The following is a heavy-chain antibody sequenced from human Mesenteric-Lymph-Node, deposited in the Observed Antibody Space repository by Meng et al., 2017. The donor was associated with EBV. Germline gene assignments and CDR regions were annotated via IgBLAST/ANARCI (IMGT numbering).Heavy chain of an antibody. Sequence: QVQLQGSGPGLVKPSGTLSLTCTVSGGSITRTTWWNWVRQPPGKGLEWIGEIYHSGRTNCKPSLQSRVTMSVDKSQNHFSLKLTSVTAADTAVYYCAGASDISGYYGGLDYWGQGILVTVSS. CDR1: GGSITRTTW. J-gene: IGHJ4*02. D-gene: IGHD3-22*01. V-gene: IGHV4-4*02. CDR3: AGASDISGYYGGLDY. CDR2: IYHSGRT.